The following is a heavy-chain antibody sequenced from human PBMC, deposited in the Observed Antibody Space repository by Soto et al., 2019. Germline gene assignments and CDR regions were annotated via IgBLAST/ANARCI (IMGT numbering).Heavy chain of an antibody. D-gene: IGHD2-21*01. V-gene: IGHV4-39*02. CDR2: IYYNGRT. J-gene: IGHJ6*02. CDR1: GGSITSNGYY. Sequence: SETLSLTCAVSGGSITSNGYYWAWIRQPPGKGLEWIGSIYYNGRTYYNPSLKSRVTISVDTSKNQFSLKLSSVTAADTAVYYCARERVGIGGYYYYGMDVWGQGTTVTVSS. CDR3: ARERVGIGGYYYYGMDV.